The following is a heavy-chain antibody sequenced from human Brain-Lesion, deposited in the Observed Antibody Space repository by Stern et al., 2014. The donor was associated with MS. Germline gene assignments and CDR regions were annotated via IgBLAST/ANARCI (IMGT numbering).Heavy chain of an antibody. CDR1: GGSVSSTSYA. CDR3: AGEEDIRYCSGGSCTGNWFDP. J-gene: IGHJ5*02. D-gene: IGHD2-15*01. CDR2: IYYSGNT. V-gene: IGHV4-39*01. Sequence: VQLVESGPGLVKPSETLSLTCTVAGGSVSSTSYAWAWIRQPPGKGLEWIGTIYYSGNTYYSPSLKSRLTISLDTSQNQFSLRRRSVTAADTAVYYCAGEEDIRYCSGGSCTGNWFDPWGQGTLVTVSS.